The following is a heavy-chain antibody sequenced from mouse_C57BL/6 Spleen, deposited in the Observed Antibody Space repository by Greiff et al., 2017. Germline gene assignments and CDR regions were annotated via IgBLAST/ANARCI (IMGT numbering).Heavy chain of an antibody. CDR2: INPNNGGT. D-gene: IGHD1-1*01. Sequence: VQLQQSGPELVKPGASVKIPCKASGYTFTDYNMDWVKQSHGKSLEWIGDINPNNGGTIYNQKFKGKATLTVDKSSSTAYMELRSLTSEDTAVYYCARNPLVITTVVGYFDYWGQGTTLTVSS. J-gene: IGHJ2*01. CDR1: GYTFTDYN. CDR3: ARNPLVITTVVGYFDY. V-gene: IGHV1-18*01.